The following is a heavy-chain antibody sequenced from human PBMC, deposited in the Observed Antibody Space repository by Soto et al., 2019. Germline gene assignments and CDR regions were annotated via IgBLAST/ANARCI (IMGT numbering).Heavy chain of an antibody. CDR2: ISGSGGST. D-gene: IGHD3-16*01. CDR1: GVTFSSYA. V-gene: IGHV3-23*01. Sequence: EVQLLESGGGLVQPGGSLRLSCAASGVTFSSYAMSWVRQAPGKGLEWVSAISGSGGSTYYADSVKGRFTISRDNSKNTLYLQMNSLRAEDTAVYYCAKSADLFWARESWFDPWGQGTLDTVSS. J-gene: IGHJ5*02. CDR3: AKSADLFWARESWFDP.